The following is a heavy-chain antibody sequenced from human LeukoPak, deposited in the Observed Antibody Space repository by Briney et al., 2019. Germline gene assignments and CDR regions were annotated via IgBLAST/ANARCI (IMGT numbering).Heavy chain of an antibody. V-gene: IGHV4-39*01. CDR1: GGSISSSSYY. Sequence: SETLSLTCTVSGGSISSSSYYWGWIRQPPGKGLEWIGSIYYSGSTYYNPSLKSRVTISVDTSKNQFPLKLSSVTAADTAVYYCARLGVTIGSTPYFQHWGQGTLVTVSS. CDR2: IYYSGST. CDR3: ARLGVTIGSTPYFQH. D-gene: IGHD4-11*01. J-gene: IGHJ1*01.